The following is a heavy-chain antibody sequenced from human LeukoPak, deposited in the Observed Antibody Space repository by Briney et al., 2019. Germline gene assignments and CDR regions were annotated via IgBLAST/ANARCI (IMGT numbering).Heavy chain of an antibody. CDR2: ISYDGSNK. CDR1: GFTFSSYG. D-gene: IGHD6-6*01. V-gene: IGHV3-30*18. CDR3: AKVWAQLVLSALGG. Sequence: GGSLRLSCAASGFTFSSYGMHWVRQAPGKGLEWVAVISYDGSNKYYADSVKGRFTTSRDNSKNTLYLQMNSLRAEDTAVYYCAKVWAQLVLSALGGWGQGTLVTVSS. J-gene: IGHJ4*02.